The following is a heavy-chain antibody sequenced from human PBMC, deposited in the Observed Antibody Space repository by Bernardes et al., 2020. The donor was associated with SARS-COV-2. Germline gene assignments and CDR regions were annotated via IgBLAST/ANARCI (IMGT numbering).Heavy chain of an antibody. CDR3: ARSQWLARDYFDY. V-gene: IGHV4-39*01. D-gene: IGHD6-19*01. J-gene: IGHJ4*02. Sequence: LSLTCTVSGGSISSSSYYWGWIRQPPGKGLEWIGSIYYSGSTYYNPSLKSRVTISVDTSKNQFSLKLSSVTAADTAVYYCARSQWLARDYFDYWGQGTLVTVSS. CDR1: GGSISSSSYY. CDR2: IYYSGST.